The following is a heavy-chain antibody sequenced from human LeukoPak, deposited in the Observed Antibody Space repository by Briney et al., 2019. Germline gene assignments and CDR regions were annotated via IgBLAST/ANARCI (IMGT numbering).Heavy chain of an antibody. V-gene: IGHV4-39*07. J-gene: IGHJ4*02. D-gene: IGHD2-2*01. Sequence: SETLSLTCSVSGASMSGNSYYWGWIRQPPGKGLEWIGSIYYSGSTYYNPSLKSRVTISVDTSKNQFSLKLSSVTAADTAVYYCARIPDYWGQGTLVTVSS. CDR1: GASMSGNSYY. CDR3: ARIPDY. CDR2: IYYSGST.